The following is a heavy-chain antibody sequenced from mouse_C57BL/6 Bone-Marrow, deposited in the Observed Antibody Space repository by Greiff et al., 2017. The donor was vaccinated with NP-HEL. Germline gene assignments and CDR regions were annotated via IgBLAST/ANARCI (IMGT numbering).Heavy chain of an antibody. V-gene: IGHV5-15*01. CDR3: ARLGYYAWFAY. CDR2: ISNLAYSI. J-gene: IGHJ3*01. CDR1: GFTFSDYG. Sequence: DVHLVESGGGLVQPGGSLKLSCAASGFTFSDYGMAWVRQAPRKGPEWVAFISNLAYSIYYADTVTGRFTISRENAKNTLYLEMSSLRSEDTAMYYCARLGYYAWFAYWGQGTLVTVSA. D-gene: IGHD2-3*01.